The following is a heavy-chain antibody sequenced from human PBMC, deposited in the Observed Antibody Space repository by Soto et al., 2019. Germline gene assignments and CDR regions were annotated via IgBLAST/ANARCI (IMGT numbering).Heavy chain of an antibody. Sequence: SVKVSCKISGGTFSSYTITWVLQAPGQGLEWMGGIIPILGTTSYAQKYQGRVTITADKSTTTDYMELSSLRSEDTAVYYCARGAEDILTGHGAFDIWGKGTMVT. CDR2: IIPILGTT. CDR3: ARGAEDILTGHGAFDI. J-gene: IGHJ3*02. CDR1: GGTFSSYT. V-gene: IGHV1-69*08. D-gene: IGHD3-9*01.